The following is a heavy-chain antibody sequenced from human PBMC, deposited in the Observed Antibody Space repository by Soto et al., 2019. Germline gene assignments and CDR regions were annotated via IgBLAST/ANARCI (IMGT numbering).Heavy chain of an antibody. CDR2: ISYDGSNK. CDR3: VGGQYYFDY. Sequence: QVQLVESGGGVVQPGRSLRLSCAASGFPFTTYGMHWVREGPGKGLEWVAVISYDGSNKYYADSVKGRFTISRDNSKNTLYLQMNSLRPEGTALYYCVGGQYYFDYRGQGTLVTLSS. V-gene: IGHV3-30*03. D-gene: IGHD3-10*01. J-gene: IGHJ4*02. CDR1: GFPFTTYG.